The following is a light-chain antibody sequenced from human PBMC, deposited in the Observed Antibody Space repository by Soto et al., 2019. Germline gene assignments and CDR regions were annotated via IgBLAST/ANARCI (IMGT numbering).Light chain of an antibody. J-gene: IGKJ1*01. Sequence: DIQMTQSPSSLSASVGDRVTITCRARQSISNYLNWYQQKPGKAPKLLIYAASSLHGGVPSRFSGSGSGTDFTLTISSLQPEDFATYYCQQSYSSPETFGQGTKVEI. CDR3: QQSYSSPET. CDR1: QSISNY. V-gene: IGKV1-39*01. CDR2: AAS.